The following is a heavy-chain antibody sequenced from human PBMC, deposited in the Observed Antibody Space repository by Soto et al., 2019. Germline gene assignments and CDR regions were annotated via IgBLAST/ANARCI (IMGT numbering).Heavy chain of an antibody. CDR1: GFTFIDYS. J-gene: IGHJ1*01. CDR2: ISSRSSHI. CDR3: ASHPAASSPYFQP. Sequence: GGSLRLSCAASGFTFIDYSMNWVLQAPWKGLEWVSSISSRSSHIYYAESVKGRFTISRDNAKTSLFLQMSSLRAEDTAVYYCASHPAASSPYFQPRGQGTMVTV. D-gene: IGHD6-13*01. V-gene: IGHV3-21*01.